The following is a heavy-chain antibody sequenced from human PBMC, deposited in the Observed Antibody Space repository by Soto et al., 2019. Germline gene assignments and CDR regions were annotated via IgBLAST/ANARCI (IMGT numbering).Heavy chain of an antibody. J-gene: IGHJ2*01. CDR1: GGTFSSYA. CDR2: IIPVFAPP. CDR3: APDSNCDVSHSF. Sequence: SVKVSCKASGGTFSSYAISWVRQAPGQGLEWMGGIIPVFAPPDYAQKFKGRVSITADHSTSTVYMELSRLKSDDTAVYFCAPDSNCDVSHSFWGR. D-gene: IGHD2-15*01. V-gene: IGHV1-69*13.